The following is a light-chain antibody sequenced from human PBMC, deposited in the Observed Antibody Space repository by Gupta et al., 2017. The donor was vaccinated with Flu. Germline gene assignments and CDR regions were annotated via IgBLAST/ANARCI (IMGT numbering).Light chain of an antibody. V-gene: IGLV2-23*02. CDR3: CSYAGSSSVV. Sequence: SSDVGNYNLVSWYQQHPDKAHRLMIYDVTKRPSGVSNRFSGSKSGNTASLTISGLQAEDEADYFCCSYAGSSSVVFGRGTKVTAL. CDR2: DVT. J-gene: IGLJ2*01. CDR1: SSDVGNYNL.